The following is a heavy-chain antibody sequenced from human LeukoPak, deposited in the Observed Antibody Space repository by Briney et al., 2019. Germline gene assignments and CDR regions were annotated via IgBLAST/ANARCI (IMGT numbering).Heavy chain of an antibody. Sequence: PSETLSLTCAVYGGSFSGYYWSWIRQPPGKGLEWIGEINHSGSTNYNPSLKSRVTISVDTSKNQFSLKLSSVTAADTAVYYCARGLNCSSTSCYTRGYFDYWGQGTLVTVSS. V-gene: IGHV4-34*01. CDR2: INHSGST. D-gene: IGHD2-2*02. CDR1: GGSFSGYY. J-gene: IGHJ4*02. CDR3: ARGLNCSSTSCYTRGYFDY.